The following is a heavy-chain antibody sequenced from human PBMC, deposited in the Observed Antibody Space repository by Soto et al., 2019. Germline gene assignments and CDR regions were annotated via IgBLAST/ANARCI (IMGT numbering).Heavy chain of an antibody. J-gene: IGHJ1*01. CDR2: INACNGNT. Sequence: ASVKVSCKASGYTFTSYGISWVRQAPGQGLEWMGWINACNGNTKYSQKFQGRVTITRDTSASTAYMELSSLRSEDTAVYYCARSPYIVVVVAATFFQHWGQGTLVTVSS. CDR3: ARSPYIVVVVAATFFQH. V-gene: IGHV1-18*01. D-gene: IGHD2-15*01. CDR1: GYTFTSYG.